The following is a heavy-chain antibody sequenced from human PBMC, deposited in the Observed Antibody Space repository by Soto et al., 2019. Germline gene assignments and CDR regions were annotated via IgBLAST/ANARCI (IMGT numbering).Heavy chain of an antibody. CDR2: IYYSGST. Sequence: SEILSLTCTVSGGSISSSSYYWGWIRQPPGKGLEWIGSIYYSGSTYYNPSLKSRVTISVDTSKNQFSLKLSSVTAADTAVYYCARSTTFDYGSGSYYAFDYWGQGTLVTVSS. V-gene: IGHV4-39*01. CDR3: ARSTTFDYGSGSYYAFDY. J-gene: IGHJ4*02. D-gene: IGHD3-10*01. CDR1: GGSISSSSYY.